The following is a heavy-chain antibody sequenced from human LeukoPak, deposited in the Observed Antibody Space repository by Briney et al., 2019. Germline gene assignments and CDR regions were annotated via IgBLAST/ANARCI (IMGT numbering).Heavy chain of an antibody. D-gene: IGHD3-10*01. CDR1: GGSFSGYY. J-gene: IGHJ6*02. CDR3: ARGAPGQPMVRGPKPYYYYGMDV. CDR2: INQSGST. Sequence: SETLSLTCAVYGGSFSGYYCSWIRQPPGKGLEWLGEINQSGSTNSNPSLKRRVTISVDTSKSQFSLKLSSVTAADTAVYYCARGAPGQPMVRGPKPYYYYGMDVWGQGTTVTVSS. V-gene: IGHV4-34*01.